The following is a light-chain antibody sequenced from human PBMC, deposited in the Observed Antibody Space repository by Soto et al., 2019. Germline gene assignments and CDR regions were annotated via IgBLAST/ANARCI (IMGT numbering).Light chain of an antibody. CDR3: QQSFNTPRT. J-gene: IGKJ1*01. CDR2: GAF. Sequence: DIQMTQSPSSLSASVGDRVTITCRASQTISTYLNWYQQNPGKAPKLLIYGAFILQSGVPSRVSGSGSGTDFSLTISNLQPEDFATYYCQQSFNTPRTSGQGTKVDIK. V-gene: IGKV1-39*01. CDR1: QTISTY.